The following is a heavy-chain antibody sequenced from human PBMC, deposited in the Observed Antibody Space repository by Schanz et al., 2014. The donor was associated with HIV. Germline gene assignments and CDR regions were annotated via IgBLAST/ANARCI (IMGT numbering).Heavy chain of an antibody. CDR2: ISYDGTKK. CDR3: AKDRNQYDSRYIGKGNYYYYYGMDV. CDR1: GFSFDSFG. J-gene: IGHJ6*02. V-gene: IGHV3-30*18. D-gene: IGHD3-22*01. Sequence: QVQLVESGGGVVQPGRSLRLSCVASGFSFDSFGMHWVRQAPGKGLEWVAVISYDGTKKHYADSVKGRFTISRDNSKNTVYLQAKSLRPEDTAVYYCAKDRNQYDSRYIGKGNYYYYYGMDVWGQGTTVTVSS.